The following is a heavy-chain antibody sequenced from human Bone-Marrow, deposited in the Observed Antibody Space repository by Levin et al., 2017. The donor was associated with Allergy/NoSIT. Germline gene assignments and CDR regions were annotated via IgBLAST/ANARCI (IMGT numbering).Heavy chain of an antibody. CDR3: ASHQREAY. J-gene: IGHJ4*02. CDR1: GFTVSNNY. V-gene: IGHV3-53*01. D-gene: IGHD1-26*01. Sequence: ASVKVSCAASGFTVSNNYMTWVRQAPGKGLEGVSVIYSGGKTYYADSVKGRFTVSRDNSKNTLYLQMNSLRAEDTAVYYWASHQREAYWGQGTLVTVSS. CDR2: IYSGGKT.